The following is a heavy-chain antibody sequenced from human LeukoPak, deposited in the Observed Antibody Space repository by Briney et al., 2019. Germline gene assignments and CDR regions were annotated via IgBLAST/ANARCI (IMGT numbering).Heavy chain of an antibody. CDR1: GYTFTNYG. CDR2: ISTNNGNT. CDR3: ARAYGSGSYFFYYYYMDV. D-gene: IGHD3-10*01. Sequence: EASVKVSCKASGYTFTNYGIIWVRQAPGQGLEWMGSISTNNGNTDYAQKFQGRVTMTTETSTSTAYMELRGLRYDDTAIYYCARAYGSGSYFFYYYYMDVWGKGTTVTISS. V-gene: IGHV1-18*01. J-gene: IGHJ6*03.